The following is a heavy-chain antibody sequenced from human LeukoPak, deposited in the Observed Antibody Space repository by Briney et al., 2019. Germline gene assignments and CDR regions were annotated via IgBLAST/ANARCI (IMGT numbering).Heavy chain of an antibody. Sequence: SETLSLTCIVSGGSISSSSYYWGWIRQPPGKGLEWIGTIYYSGSTYYNPSLKSRVTISVDTSKNQFSLKLSSVTAADTAVYYCTRDSTSGTADAFDIWGQGTMVTVSS. CDR3: TRDSTSGTADAFDI. J-gene: IGHJ3*02. V-gene: IGHV4-39*07. D-gene: IGHD1-1*01. CDR2: IYYSGST. CDR1: GGSISSSSYY.